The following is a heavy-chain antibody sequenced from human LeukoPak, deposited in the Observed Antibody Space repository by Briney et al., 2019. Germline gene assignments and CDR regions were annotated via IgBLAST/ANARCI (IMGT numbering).Heavy chain of an antibody. CDR2: INHSGST. J-gene: IGHJ6*02. Sequence: SETLSLTCAVYGGSFSGYYWSWIRQPPGKGLEWIGEINHSGSTNYNPSLKSRVTISVDTSKNQFSLKLSSVTAADTAVYYCARNFCGSGSYYNVDYGMDVWGQGTTVTVSS. D-gene: IGHD3-10*01. V-gene: IGHV4-34*01. CDR3: ARNFCGSGSYYNVDYGMDV. CDR1: GGSFSGYY.